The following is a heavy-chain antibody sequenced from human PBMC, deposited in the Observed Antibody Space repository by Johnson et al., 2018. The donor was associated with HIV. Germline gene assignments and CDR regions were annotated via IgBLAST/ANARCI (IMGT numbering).Heavy chain of an antibody. V-gene: IGHV3-30*04. CDR1: GFTFRTYP. Sequence: QVQLVESGGGVVQPGRSLRLSCAASGFTFRTYPMHWVRQAPGKGLEWLAVVSYNEDKKYYADSVKGRFTISRDNSKNTRYLHMNSLRDEDTAIYYCARLPSGYNRDAFNIWGQGTMVTVSS. CDR3: ARLPSGYNRDAFNI. CDR2: VSYNEDKK. J-gene: IGHJ3*02. D-gene: IGHD5-18*01.